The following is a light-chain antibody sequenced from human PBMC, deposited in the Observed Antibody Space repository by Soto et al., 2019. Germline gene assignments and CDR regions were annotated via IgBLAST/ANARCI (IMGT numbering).Light chain of an antibody. CDR2: GAS. Sequence: EMVWTKAPGTLSLSPGESASLPCRASQRVSSNYLAWYQQKPGQASRILIYGASSRATGIPDRFSGSGSGTDFTLTISRLEPEDFSVYYCQQYGSSPITVGQGTRLEI. CDR3: QQYGSSPIT. CDR1: QRVSSNY. V-gene: IGKV3-20*01. J-gene: IGKJ5*01.